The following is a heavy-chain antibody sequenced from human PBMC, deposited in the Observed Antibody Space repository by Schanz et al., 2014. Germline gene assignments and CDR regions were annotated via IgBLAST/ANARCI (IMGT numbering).Heavy chain of an antibody. CDR1: GGSFSTFA. CDR2: IIPLLGTT. V-gene: IGHV1-69*08. J-gene: IGHJ6*02. D-gene: IGHD2-21*02. CDR3: ARDPRWRLRWHYYYGMDV. Sequence: QVQLVQSGAEVKKPGSSVKVSCQSSGGSFSTFALSWVRQTPGQGLEWMGRIIPLLGTTNYAQKFQGRVTITADKSTGTAYMELTSLRSEDTAVYYCARDPRWRLRWHYYYGMDVWGQGTTVTVSS.